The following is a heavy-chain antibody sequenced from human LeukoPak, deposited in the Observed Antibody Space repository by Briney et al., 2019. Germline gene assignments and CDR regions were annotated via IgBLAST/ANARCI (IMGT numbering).Heavy chain of an antibody. Sequence: GGSLRLSCAASGFTFDDYGMHWVRQAPGKGLEWVSLISGDGGSTYYADSVKGRFTISRDNSANSLYLHLTNLRTEDSALYYCVAISVAGTTFLDFWGQGTLVTVSS. CDR1: GFTFDDYG. D-gene: IGHD6-19*01. CDR2: ISGDGGST. V-gene: IGHV3-43*02. CDR3: VAISVAGTTFLDF. J-gene: IGHJ4*02.